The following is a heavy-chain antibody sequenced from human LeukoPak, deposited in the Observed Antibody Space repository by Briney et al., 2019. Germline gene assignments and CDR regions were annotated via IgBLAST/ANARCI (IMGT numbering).Heavy chain of an antibody. CDR3: ARGDYDFWSGYRGYYYYGMDV. CDR2: INHSGST. D-gene: IGHD3-3*01. V-gene: IGHV4-34*01. Sequence: PSETLSLTCAVYGGSFSGYYWSWIRQPPGKGLEWIGEINHSGSTNYNPSLKSRVTIPVDTSKNQFSLKLSSVTAADTAVYYCARGDYDFWSGYRGYYYYGMDVWGQGTTVTVSS. CDR1: GGSFSGYY. J-gene: IGHJ6*02.